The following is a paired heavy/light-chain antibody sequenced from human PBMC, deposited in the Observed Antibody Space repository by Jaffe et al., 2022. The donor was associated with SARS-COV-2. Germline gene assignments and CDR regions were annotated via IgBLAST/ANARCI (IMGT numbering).Heavy chain of an antibody. J-gene: IGHJ6*02. CDR3: ARHQYNWNHQKGRYYYYAMDV. CDR1: GGSISSSSCY. V-gene: IGHV4-39*01. D-gene: IGHD1-20*01. CDR2: ICYSGNT. Sequence: QLQLQESGPGLVRPSETLSLACTVSGGSISSSSCYWGWVRQSPGKGLEWIGSICYSGNTYYNPSLKSRVTISVDTSKNQFSLKLSSVTAADTAVYYCARHQYNWNHQKGRYYYYAMDVWGHGTTVTVSS.
Light chain of an antibody. J-gene: IGLJ3*02. CDR2: GNS. CDR3: QSYDSSLSGVWV. CDR1: SSNIGAGYD. V-gene: IGLV1-40*01. Sequence: QSVLTQPPSVSGAPGQRVTISCTGSSSNIGAGYDVHWYQQFPGTAPKLLIYGNSDRPSGVPDRFSGSKSGTSASLAITGLQAEDEADYYCQSYDSSLSGVWVFGGGTKLTVL.